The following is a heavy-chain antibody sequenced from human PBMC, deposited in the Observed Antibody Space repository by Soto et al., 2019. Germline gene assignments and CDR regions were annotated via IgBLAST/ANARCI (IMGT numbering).Heavy chain of an antibody. D-gene: IGHD3-16*01. J-gene: IGHJ6*03. CDR3: ARAGWGHGDYYYYMDV. CDR2: IYSGGST. V-gene: IGHV3-66*01. CDR1: GFTVSSNY. Sequence: PGGSLRLSCAASGFTVSSNYMSWVRQAPGKGLEWVSVIYSGGSTYYADSVKGRFTISRDNSKNTLYLQMNSLRAEDTAVYYCARAGWGHGDYYYYMDVWGKGTTVTVSS.